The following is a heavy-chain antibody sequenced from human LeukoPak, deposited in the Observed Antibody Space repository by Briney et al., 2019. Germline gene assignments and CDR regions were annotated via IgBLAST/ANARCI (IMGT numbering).Heavy chain of an antibody. D-gene: IGHD2-2*03. V-gene: IGHV4-34*01. CDR2: INHSGST. CDR3: ARGGPGYCSSTSCPQLDY. J-gene: IGHJ4*02. CDR1: GGSFSGYY. Sequence: SETLSLTCAVYGGSFSGYYWSWIRQPPGKGLEWIGEINHSGSTNYNPSLKSRVTISVDTSKNQFSLKLSSVTAADTAVYYCARGGPGYCSSTSCPQLDYWGQGTLVTVSS.